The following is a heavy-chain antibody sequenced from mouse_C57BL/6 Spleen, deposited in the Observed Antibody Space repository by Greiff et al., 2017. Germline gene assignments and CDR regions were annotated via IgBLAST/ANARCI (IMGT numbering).Heavy chain of an antibody. V-gene: IGHV1-54*01. CDR1: GYAFTNYL. CDR3: LDSSGD. CDR2: INPGSGGT. Sequence: QVQLQQSGAELVRPGTSVKVSCKASGYAFTNYLIEWVKQRPGQGLEWIGVINPGSGGTNYNEKFKGKATLTADKSSSTAYMQLSSLTSEDSAVYFCLDSSGDWGQGTTLTVSS. D-gene: IGHD3-2*02. J-gene: IGHJ2*01.